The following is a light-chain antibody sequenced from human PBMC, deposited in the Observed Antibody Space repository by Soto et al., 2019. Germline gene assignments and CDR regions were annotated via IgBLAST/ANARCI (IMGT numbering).Light chain of an antibody. V-gene: IGKV3-15*01. CDR1: QSVSSN. CDR2: GAS. CDR3: QQYNNWPQT. J-gene: IGKJ5*01. Sequence: EIVMTQSPATLSVSPGERDTLSCRASQSVSSNLAWYQQKPGQAPRLLIYGASTRATGIPARFSGSGSGTEFTLTICSLQSEDFAVYYCQQYNNWPQTFGQGTRLEIK.